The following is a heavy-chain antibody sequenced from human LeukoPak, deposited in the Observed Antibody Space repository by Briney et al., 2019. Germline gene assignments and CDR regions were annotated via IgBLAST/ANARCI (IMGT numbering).Heavy chain of an antibody. V-gene: IGHV4-39*07. CDR3: ARGLYSGLLYVGY. D-gene: IGHD5-12*01. CDR1: GGSISTSNYY. J-gene: IGHJ4*02. CDR2: IFYSGST. Sequence: PSETLSLTCTVSGGSISTSNYYWGWIRQPPGKGLEWIGNIFYSGSTYYSPSLKSRVTISLDTSKNQFSLKLSSVTAADTAVYYCARGLYSGLLYVGYWGQGTLVTVSS.